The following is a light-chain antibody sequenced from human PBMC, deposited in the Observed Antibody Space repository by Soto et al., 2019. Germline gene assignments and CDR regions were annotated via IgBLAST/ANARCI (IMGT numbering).Light chain of an antibody. J-gene: IGKJ4*01. CDR2: GAS. CDR1: QSVSSN. V-gene: IGKV3-15*01. Sequence: EIVMTQSPATLSVSPGERATLSCRASQSVSSNLAWYQQKPGQAPRLLIYGASTRATGIPARFSGSGSGTEFTLTISSLQSEDIATYYCQQYDNFPLTFGGGTKVEI. CDR3: QQYDNFPLT.